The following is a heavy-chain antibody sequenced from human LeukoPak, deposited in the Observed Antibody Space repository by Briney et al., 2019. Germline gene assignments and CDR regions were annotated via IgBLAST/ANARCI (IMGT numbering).Heavy chain of an antibody. J-gene: IGHJ3*02. CDR2: ISSSGSTI. V-gene: IGHV3-48*03. CDR3: ARESPRTFDI. CDR1: GFTFSSYE. Sequence: GGSLRLSCAASGFTFSSYEMNWVRQAPRKGLEWVSYISSSGSTIYYADSVKGRFTISRDNAKNSLYLQMNSLRAEDTAVYYCARESPRTFDIWGQGTMVTVSS.